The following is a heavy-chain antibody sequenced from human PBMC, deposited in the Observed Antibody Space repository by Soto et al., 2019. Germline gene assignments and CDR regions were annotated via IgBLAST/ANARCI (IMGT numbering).Heavy chain of an antibody. CDR3: DS. V-gene: IGHV3-30*04. CDR1: QFIFSNYA. J-gene: IGHJ4*02. D-gene: IGHD3-10*01. Sequence: SLRLSCAASQFIFSNYAMHWVRQAPGKGLEWVALISYDGSILKYASNSQFSLTMSSVTAADTGVYYCAREVVGNTWPGIFDSWGRGTLVTVSS. CDR2: ISYDGSIL.